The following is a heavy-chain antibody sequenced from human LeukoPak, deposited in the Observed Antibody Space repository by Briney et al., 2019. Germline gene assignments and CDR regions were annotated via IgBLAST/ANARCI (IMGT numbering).Heavy chain of an antibody. D-gene: IGHD2-2*01. CDR2: IWYDGSNK. CDR1: GFTFSSYG. CDR3: ARGRGMTSASAY. Sequence: GGSLRLSCAASGFTFSSYGMHWVRQAPGKGLEWVAVIWYDGSNKYYADSVKGRFIISRDNSDNMLYLQLNSLRPDDSAVYYCARGRGMTSASAYWGQGTLVTVSS. V-gene: IGHV3-30*19. J-gene: IGHJ4*02.